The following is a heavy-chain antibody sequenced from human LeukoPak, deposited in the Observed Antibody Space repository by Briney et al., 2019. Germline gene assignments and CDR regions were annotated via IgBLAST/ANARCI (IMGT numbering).Heavy chain of an antibody. D-gene: IGHD4-17*01. CDR2: INPTGGTT. Sequence: ASVKVSCKSSGYTFTTYHIHWVRQAPGQGLEWMGIINPTGGTTRCAQRFQGRVTMTRDTSTGTVYMEVSSLRSEDTAMYYCARSFDGDYGAYLDHWGQGTLVTVSS. CDR1: GYTFTTYH. J-gene: IGHJ5*02. V-gene: IGHV1-46*01. CDR3: ARSFDGDYGAYLDH.